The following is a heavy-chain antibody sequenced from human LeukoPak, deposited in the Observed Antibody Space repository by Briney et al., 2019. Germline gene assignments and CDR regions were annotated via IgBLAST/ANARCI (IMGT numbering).Heavy chain of an antibody. CDR2: INPNSGGT. J-gene: IGHJ4*02. CDR3: ARDVLDYYDSSGYHYFDY. CDR1: GYTFTGYY. V-gene: IGHV1-2*02. Sequence: ASVKVSCKASGYTFTGYYMHWVRQAPGQGLEWMGWINPNSGGTNYAQKFQGRVTMTRDTSISTAYMELSRLRSDDTAVYYCARDVLDYYDSSGYHYFDYWGQGTLVTVSS. D-gene: IGHD3-22*01.